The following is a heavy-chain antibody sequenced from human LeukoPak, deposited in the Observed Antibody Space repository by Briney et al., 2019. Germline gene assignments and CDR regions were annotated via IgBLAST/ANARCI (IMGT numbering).Heavy chain of an antibody. D-gene: IGHD1-26*01. CDR3: ARGGIVGADFDY. CDR1: GFTFSDYY. Sequence: GGSLRLSCAASGFTFSDYYMSWIRQAPGKGLEWVSYISSSSSYTNYADSVKGRFTISRDNAKNSQYLQMNGLRAEDTAVYYCARGGIVGADFDYWGQGTLVTVSS. J-gene: IGHJ4*02. V-gene: IGHV3-11*06. CDR2: ISSSSSYT.